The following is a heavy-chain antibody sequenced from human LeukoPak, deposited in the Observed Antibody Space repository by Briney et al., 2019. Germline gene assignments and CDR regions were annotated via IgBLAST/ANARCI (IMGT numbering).Heavy chain of an antibody. CDR1: GDSINSRSYF. J-gene: IGHJ5*02. D-gene: IGHD3-16*02. Sequence: SETLSLTCIVSGDSINSRSYFWGWLRQPPGKALEWIGSIYYTGITYYNPSLKSRVTISTDSSKNQFPLKLKSVTAADTAVYYCARVSWDDYVWGSYRSWGQGTLVTVSS. CDR3: ARVSWDDYVWGSYRS. V-gene: IGHV4-39*06. CDR2: IYYTGIT.